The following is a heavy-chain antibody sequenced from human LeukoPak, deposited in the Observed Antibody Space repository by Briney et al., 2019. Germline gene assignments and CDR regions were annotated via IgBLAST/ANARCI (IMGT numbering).Heavy chain of an antibody. J-gene: IGHJ4*02. CDR2: INYSGST. V-gene: IGHV4-39*01. D-gene: IGHD3-3*01. Sequence: SETLSLTCTVSGGSISSSNYYWGWIRQPPVKGLEWIGSINYSGSTYYNPSLKSRVTISVHTSKNQFSLKLRSVTAADTAVYYCARQVTAGGGYYAYYFDSWGQGTLVTVSS. CDR1: GGSISSSNYY. CDR3: ARQVTAGGGYYAYYFDS.